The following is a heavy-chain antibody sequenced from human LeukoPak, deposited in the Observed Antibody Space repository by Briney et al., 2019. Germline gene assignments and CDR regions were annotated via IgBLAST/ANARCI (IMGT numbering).Heavy chain of an antibody. CDR2: IYYSGST. V-gene: IGHV4-39*01. J-gene: IGHJ3*02. CDR3: ARRLILYNMIVVVGAFDI. D-gene: IGHD3-22*01. Sequence: SETLSLTCTVSGGSISSSSYYWGWIRQPPGKGLEWIGSIYYSGSTYYNPSLKSRVTISVDTSKNQFSLKLSSVTAADTAVYYCARRLILYNMIVVVGAFDIWGQGTMVTVSS. CDR1: GGSISSSSYY.